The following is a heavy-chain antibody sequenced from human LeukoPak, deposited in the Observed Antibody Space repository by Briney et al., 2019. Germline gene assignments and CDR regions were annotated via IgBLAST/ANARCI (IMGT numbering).Heavy chain of an antibody. D-gene: IGHD3-16*01. CDR1: GYTFTGYY. J-gene: IGHJ6*02. Sequence: ASVKVSCKASGYTFTGYYMHWVQQAPGQGLEWMGWINPNSGDTNYAQKFQGRVTMTRDTSISTAYMELTRLRSDDTAVYYCTPFRDPYGMDVWGQGTTVTVSS. CDR2: INPNSGDT. V-gene: IGHV1-2*02. CDR3: TPFRDPYGMDV.